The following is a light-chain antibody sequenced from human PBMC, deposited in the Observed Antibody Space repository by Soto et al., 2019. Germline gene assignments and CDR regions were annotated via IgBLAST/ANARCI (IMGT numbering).Light chain of an antibody. CDR1: QSVGRNY. Sequence: EIVLTQSPGTLSLSPGEGATLSCRASQSVGRNYLAWFQQKPGQPPRLLISGASSRAAGIPDKFSGSGSGTDFTLTISRLEPEDFAAYFCQQYAEAPSTFGQGTRLE. CDR3: QQYAEAPST. CDR2: GAS. J-gene: IGKJ5*01. V-gene: IGKV3-20*01.